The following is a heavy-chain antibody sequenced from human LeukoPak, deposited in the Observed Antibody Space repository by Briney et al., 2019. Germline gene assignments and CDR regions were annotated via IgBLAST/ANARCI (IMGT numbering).Heavy chain of an antibody. D-gene: IGHD3-10*01. J-gene: IGHJ4*02. CDR1: GFTFSSYG. V-gene: IGHV3-33*01. CDR2: IWYDGSNK. CDR3: ARDPFSRVRYYGSFFDY. Sequence: GGSLRLSCAASGFTFSSYGMHWVRQAPGKGLEWVAVIWYDGSNKYYADSVKGRFTISRDNSKNTLYLQMNSLRAEDTAVYYCARDPFSRVRYYGSFFDYWGQGTLVTVSS.